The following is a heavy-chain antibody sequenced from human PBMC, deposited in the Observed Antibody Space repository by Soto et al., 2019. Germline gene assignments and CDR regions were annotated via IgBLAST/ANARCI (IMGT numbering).Heavy chain of an antibody. CDR2: IKQDGSEK. CDR1: GFTFSSYW. CDR3: ARSGLGYSRQDAFDI. Sequence: EVQLVESGGGLVQPGGSLRLSCAASGFTFSSYWMSWVRQAPGKGLEWVANIKQDGSEKYYVDSVKGRFTISRDNAKNSLYLQMNSLRAEDTAVYYCARSGLGYSRQDAFDIWGQGTMVTVSS. J-gene: IGHJ3*02. D-gene: IGHD3-22*01. V-gene: IGHV3-7*01.